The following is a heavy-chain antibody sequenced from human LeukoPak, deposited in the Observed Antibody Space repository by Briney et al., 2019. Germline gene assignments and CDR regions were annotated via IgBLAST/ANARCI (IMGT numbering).Heavy chain of an antibody. CDR1: GYTFTGYY. CDR3: ARGPLPYYYDSSGYYYELDY. D-gene: IGHD3-22*01. Sequence: ASVKVSCKASGYTFTGYYMHWVRQAPGQGLEWMGWMNPNSGNTGYAQKFQGRVTMTRNTSISTAYMELSSLRSEDTAVYYCARGPLPYYYDSSGYYYELDYWGQGTLVTVSS. V-gene: IGHV1-8*02. J-gene: IGHJ4*02. CDR2: MNPNSGNT.